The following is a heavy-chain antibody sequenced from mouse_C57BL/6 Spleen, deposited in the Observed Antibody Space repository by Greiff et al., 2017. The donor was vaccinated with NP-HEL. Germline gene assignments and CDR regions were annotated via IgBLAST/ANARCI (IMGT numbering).Heavy chain of an antibody. V-gene: IGHV2-9-1*01. CDR1: GFSLTSYA. CDR2: IWTGGGT. D-gene: IGHD1-1*01. Sequence: QVQLKESGPGLVAPSQSLSITCTVSGFSLTSYAISWVRQPPGKGLEWLGVIWTGGGTNYNSALKSRLSISKDNSKSQVFLKMNSLQTDDTARYYCARERERESYYGSSISPMDYWGQGTSVTVSS. CDR3: ARERERESYYGSSISPMDY. J-gene: IGHJ4*01.